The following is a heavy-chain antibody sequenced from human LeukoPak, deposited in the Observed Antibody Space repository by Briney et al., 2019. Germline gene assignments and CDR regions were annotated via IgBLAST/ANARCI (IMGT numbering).Heavy chain of an antibody. V-gene: IGHV4-31*03. D-gene: IGHD2-15*01. J-gene: IGHJ2*01. CDR3: ARVTVVAATGYFDL. Sequence: PSQTLSLTCTVSGGSISSGGYYWSWIRQHPGKGLEWIGYIYYSGSTNYNPSLKSRVTISVDTSKNQFSLKLSSVTAADTAVYYCARVTVVAATGYFDLWGRGTLVTVSS. CDR1: GGSISSGGYY. CDR2: IYYSGST.